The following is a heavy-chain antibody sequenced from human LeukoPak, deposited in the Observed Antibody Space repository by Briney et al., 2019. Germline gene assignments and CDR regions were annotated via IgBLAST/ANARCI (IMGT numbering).Heavy chain of an antibody. V-gene: IGHV3-21*01. CDR2: ISSSSSYI. CDR1: GFTFSSYS. D-gene: IGHD1-26*01. J-gene: IGHJ3*02. Sequence: GGSLRLSCAASGFTFSSYSMNWVRQAPGKGLEWVSSISSSSSYIYYADSVKGRFTISRDNAKNSLYLQMNSLRAEDTAVYYCARGWMNSGSYSDAFDIWGQGTMVTVSS. CDR3: ARGWMNSGSYSDAFDI.